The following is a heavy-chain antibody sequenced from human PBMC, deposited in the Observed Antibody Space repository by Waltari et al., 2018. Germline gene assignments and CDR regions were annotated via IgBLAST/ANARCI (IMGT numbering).Heavy chain of an antibody. Sequence: QVQLVQSGAEVKKPGASVKVSCKASGYTFTSYGISWVRQAPGQGLEWMGWISAYNGNPNYAPKLQGRVTMTTDTSTSTAYMELRSLRSDDTAVYYCAGESLRAIAVAAPDAFDIWGQGTMVTVSS. CDR1: GYTFTSYG. CDR3: AGESLRAIAVAAPDAFDI. V-gene: IGHV1-18*01. D-gene: IGHD6-19*01. J-gene: IGHJ3*02. CDR2: ISAYNGNP.